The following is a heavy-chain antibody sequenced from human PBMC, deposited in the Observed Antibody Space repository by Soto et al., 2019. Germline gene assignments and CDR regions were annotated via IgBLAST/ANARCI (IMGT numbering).Heavy chain of an antibody. CDR3: ARGVYGDYDSGWFDP. Sequence: GASVKVSCKASGGTFSSYAISWVRQAPGQGLEWMGGIIPIFGTANYAQKFQGRVTITADESTNTAYMELSSLRSEDTAVYYCARGVYGDYDSGWFDPWGQGTLVTVSS. CDR1: GGTFSSYA. CDR2: IIPIFGTA. J-gene: IGHJ5*02. D-gene: IGHD4-17*01. V-gene: IGHV1-69*13.